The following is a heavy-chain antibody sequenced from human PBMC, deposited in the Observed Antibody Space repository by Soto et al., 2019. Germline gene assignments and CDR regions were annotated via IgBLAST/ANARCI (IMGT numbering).Heavy chain of an antibody. D-gene: IGHD3-22*01. V-gene: IGHV4-59*01. CDR3: ARDREYYESSGLYFDY. CDR2: IYYGWNT. CDR1: DFSRSAYC. Sequence: SETLSLTWPFSDFSRSAYCWILLRTPPGKGLEWIGYIYYGWNTNYNPSLKSRVTISVDTSKNQFSLKLISVTAADTAVYYCARDREYYESSGLYFDYWGQGTLVTVSS. J-gene: IGHJ4*02.